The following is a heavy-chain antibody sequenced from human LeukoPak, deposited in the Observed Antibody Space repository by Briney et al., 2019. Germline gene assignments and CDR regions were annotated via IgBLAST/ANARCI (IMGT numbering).Heavy chain of an antibody. CDR1: GFTFSGSA. CDR2: IRSKANSYAT. CDR3: TPSLYDILPASDY. J-gene: IGHJ4*02. Sequence: GGSLRLSCAASGFTFSGSAMHWVRQASGKGLEWVGRIRSKANSYATAYAASVKGRFTISRDDSKNTAYLHTNSLQTEDTAVYYCTPSLYDILPASDYWGQGTLVTVSS. V-gene: IGHV3-73*01. D-gene: IGHD3-9*01.